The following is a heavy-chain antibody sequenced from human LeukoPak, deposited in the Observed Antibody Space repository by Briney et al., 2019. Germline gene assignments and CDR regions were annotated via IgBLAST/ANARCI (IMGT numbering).Heavy chain of an antibody. CDR3: ASTAMDKADAFDI. V-gene: IGHV4-39*07. J-gene: IGHJ3*02. D-gene: IGHD5-18*01. Sequence: PSETLSLTCTVSGGSISSSSYYWGWIRQPPGKGLEWIGSIYYSGSTNYNPSLKSRVTISVDTSKNQFSLKLSSVTAADTAVYYCASTAMDKADAFDIWGQGAMVTVSS. CDR1: GGSISSSSYY. CDR2: IYYSGST.